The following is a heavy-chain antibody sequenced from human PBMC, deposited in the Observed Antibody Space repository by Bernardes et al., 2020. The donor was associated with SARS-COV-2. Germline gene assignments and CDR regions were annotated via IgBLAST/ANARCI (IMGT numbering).Heavy chain of an antibody. V-gene: IGHV3-11*06. CDR1: GFTFGDYY. CDR2: ISRRATYT. Sequence: GGSLRLSCVGSGFTFGDYYVTWIRQAPGKGLEWVSFISRRATYTNYADSVKGRFTISRDDAKNSLYLQMDSLRAEDTAIYFCARGERGQYCSSGSCLAFDIWGQGTMVTVSS. D-gene: IGHD2-15*01. CDR3: ARGERGQYCSSGSCLAFDI. J-gene: IGHJ3*02.